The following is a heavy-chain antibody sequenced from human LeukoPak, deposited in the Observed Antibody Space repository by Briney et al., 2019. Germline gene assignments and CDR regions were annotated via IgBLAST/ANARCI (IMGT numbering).Heavy chain of an antibody. Sequence: GGSLRLSCSASGFASAFAFSTYEMNWVRQAPGKGLEWLSHISGSGSTKYHADSVKGRFIVSRDNTKNSLYLQMNSLRVEDTATYCARDESAYSYGFHWYFDLWGRGTLVTVSS. CDR3: ARDESAYSYGFHWYFDL. D-gene: IGHD5-18*01. J-gene: IGHJ2*01. CDR2: ISGSGSTK. V-gene: IGHV3-48*03. CDR1: GFASAFAFSTYE.